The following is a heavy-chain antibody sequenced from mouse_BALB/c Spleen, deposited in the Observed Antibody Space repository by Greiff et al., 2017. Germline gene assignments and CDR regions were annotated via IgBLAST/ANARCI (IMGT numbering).Heavy chain of an antibody. Sequence: EVKLVESGGGLVKPGGSLKLSCAASGFAFSSYDMSWVRQTPEKRLEWVAYISSGGGSTYYPDTVKGRFTISRDNAKNTLYLQMSSLKSEDTAMYYCARHGPSNFYYAMDYGGQGTSVTVSS. CDR3: ARHGPSNFYYAMDY. CDR1: GFAFSSYD. CDR2: ISSGGGST. J-gene: IGHJ4*01. D-gene: IGHD4-1*01. V-gene: IGHV5-12-1*01.